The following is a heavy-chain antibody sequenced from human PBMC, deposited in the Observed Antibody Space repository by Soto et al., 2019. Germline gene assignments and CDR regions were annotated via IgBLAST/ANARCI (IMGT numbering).Heavy chain of an antibody. V-gene: IGHV1-2*02. J-gene: IGHJ4*02. CDR3: ASDRGWCDY. Sequence: ASVKVSCKASGYTFTGYYMHWVRQAPGQGLEWMGWINPNSGGTNYAQKFQGRVTMTTDTSTSTAYMELRSLKSDDTAVYYCASDRGWCDYWGQGTLVIVSS. CDR2: INPNSGGT. D-gene: IGHD6-19*01. CDR1: GYTFTGYY.